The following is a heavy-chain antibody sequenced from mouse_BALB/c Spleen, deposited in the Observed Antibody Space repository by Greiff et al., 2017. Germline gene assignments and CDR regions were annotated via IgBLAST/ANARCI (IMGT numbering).Heavy chain of an antibody. J-gene: IGHJ2*01. CDR1: GYSFTGYY. CDR3: ERRGDGNYFDY. CDR2: INPYNGAT. D-gene: IGHD2-1*01. V-gene: IGHV1-31*01. Sequence: VQLKQSGPELVKPGASVKISCKASGYSFTGYYMHWVKQSHVKSLEWIGRINPYNGATSYNQNFKDKASLTVDKSSSTAYMELHSLTSEDSAVYYCERRGDGNYFDYWGQGTTLTVSS.